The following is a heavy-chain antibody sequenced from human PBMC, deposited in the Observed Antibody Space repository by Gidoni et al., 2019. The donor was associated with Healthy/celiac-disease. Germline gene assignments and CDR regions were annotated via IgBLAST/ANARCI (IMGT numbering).Heavy chain of an antibody. V-gene: IGHV4-59*01. CDR3: ARALHHYNDSSGYYYRGDYFDY. CDR1: GGSISSYY. CDR2: IYYSGCT. Sequence: QVQLQESLPGLVNPSEPLSLSCTVSGGSISSYYWSWIRQPPGKGLEWIGYIYYSGCTNYNPSLKSRVTIAVDTYKNQLSLKMSSVTAADTAVYYCARALHHYNDSSGYYYRGDYFDYWGQGTLVTVSS. D-gene: IGHD3-22*01. J-gene: IGHJ4*02.